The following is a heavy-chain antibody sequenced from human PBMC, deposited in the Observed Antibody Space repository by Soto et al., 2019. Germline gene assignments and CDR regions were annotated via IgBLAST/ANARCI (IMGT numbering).Heavy chain of an antibody. CDR2: ISGSGGST. J-gene: IGHJ6*02. D-gene: IGHD2-2*01. V-gene: IGHV3-23*01. CDR1: GFTFSSYA. Sequence: SGGSLRLSCAASGFTFSSYAMSWVRQAPGKGLEWVSAISGSGGSTYYADSVKGRFTISRDNSKNTLYLQMNSLRAEDTAVYYCANSVVPATAPEDHYYYYGMDVWGQGTTVTVSS. CDR3: ANSVVPATAPEDHYYYYGMDV.